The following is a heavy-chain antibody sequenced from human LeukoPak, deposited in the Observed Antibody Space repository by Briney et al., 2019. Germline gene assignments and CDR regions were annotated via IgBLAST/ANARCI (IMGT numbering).Heavy chain of an antibody. D-gene: IGHD5-12*01. CDR2: INPSGGST. CDR3: ARGHKYSGSGSFDY. V-gene: IGHV1-46*01. CDR1: RGTFSTYA. Sequence: ASVKVSCKASRGTFSTYAITWVRQAPGQGLEWMGIINPSGGSTSYAQKFQGRVTMTRDTSTSTVYMELSSLRSEDTAVYYCARGHKYSGSGSFDYWGQGTLVTVSS. J-gene: IGHJ4*02.